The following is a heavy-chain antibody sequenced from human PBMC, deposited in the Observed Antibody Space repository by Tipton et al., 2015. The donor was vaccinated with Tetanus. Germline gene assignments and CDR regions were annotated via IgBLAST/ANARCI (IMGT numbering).Heavy chain of an antibody. CDR2: IRNKANSYSI. CDR3: ARIHLGYSKYFDY. D-gene: IGHD4-11*01. V-gene: IGHV3-72*01. J-gene: IGHJ4*02. CDR1: GFTFSDYY. Sequence: SLRLSCAASGFTFSDYYMDWVRQAPGKGLEWVGRIRNKANSYSIDYAASVKGRFTISRDDSKNSLYLQMNSLITEDTAVYYCARIHLGYSKYFDYWGQGTLVTVSS.